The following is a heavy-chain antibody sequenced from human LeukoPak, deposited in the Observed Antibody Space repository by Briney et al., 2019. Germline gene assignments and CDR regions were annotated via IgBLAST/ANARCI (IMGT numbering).Heavy chain of an antibody. J-gene: IGHJ4*02. D-gene: IGHD3-10*01. V-gene: IGHV3-21*01. CDR2: ISSSSSYI. CDR3: ARDYPYYYGSGSYFWGFDY. Sequence: GGSLRLSCAASGFTFSSYSMNWVRQAPGKGLEWVSSISSSSSYIYYADSVKGRFTISRDNAKNSLYLQMNSLRAEDTAVYYCARDYPYYYGSGSYFWGFDYWGQGTLVTVSS. CDR1: GFTFSSYS.